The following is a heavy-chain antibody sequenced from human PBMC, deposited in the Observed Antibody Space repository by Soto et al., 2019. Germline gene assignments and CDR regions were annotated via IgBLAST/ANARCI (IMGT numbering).Heavy chain of an antibody. CDR2: ISTYNGNT. CDR3: ARGGNSGSYRAFNI. D-gene: IGHD1-26*01. J-gene: IGHJ3*02. Sequence: ASVKVSCKASGGTFSSYTISWVRQAPGQGLEWMGWISTYNGNTNYAQKLQGRVTITTDPSPSTAYMELRSLRSDDTAVYYCARGGNSGSYRAFNIWGQGTMVTVSS. V-gene: IGHV1-18*01. CDR1: GGTFSSYT.